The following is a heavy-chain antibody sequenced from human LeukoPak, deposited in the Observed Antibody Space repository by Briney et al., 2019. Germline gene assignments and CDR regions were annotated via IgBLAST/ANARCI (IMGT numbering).Heavy chain of an antibody. J-gene: IGHJ4*01. D-gene: IGHD2/OR15-2a*01. CDR3: ARGLLYDYADY. CDR2: VNHSGST. Sequence: PSETLSLTCDVSGGSITQTNYWTWVRQPPGKGLEWIGEVNHSGSTNYNPSLKSRVTISVDTSKNQFSLKLSSVTAADTAVYYCARGLLYDYADYWGQGTLVTVSS. CDR1: GGSITQTNY. V-gene: IGHV4-4*02.